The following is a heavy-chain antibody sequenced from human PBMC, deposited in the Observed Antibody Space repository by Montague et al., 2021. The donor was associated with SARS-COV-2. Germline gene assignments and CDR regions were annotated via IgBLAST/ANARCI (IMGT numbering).Heavy chain of an antibody. V-gene: IGHV3-49*04. CDR3: TRGKTLLWFGELYWYFDL. CDR2: IRSTVYGGTT. CDR1: GFTFGDYS. D-gene: IGHD3-10*01. J-gene: IGHJ2*01. Sequence: SLRLSCASSGFTFGDYSMSWVRQAPGKGLEWVSFIRSTVYGGTTEYAASVKGRFTISRDDSKSIAYLQMNSLKTEDTAVYYCTRGKTLLWFGELYWYFDLWGRGTLVTVSS.